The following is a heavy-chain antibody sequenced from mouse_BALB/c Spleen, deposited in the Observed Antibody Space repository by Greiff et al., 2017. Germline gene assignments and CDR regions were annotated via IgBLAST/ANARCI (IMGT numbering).Heavy chain of an antibody. V-gene: IGHV5-17*02. Sequence: EVKLVESGGGLVQPGGSRKLSCAASGFTFSSFGMHWVRQAPEKGLEWVAYISSGSSTIYYADTVKGRFTISRDNPKNTLFLQMTSLRSEDTAMYYCARSKYGNWYFDVWGAGTTVTVSS. CDR2: ISSGSSTI. D-gene: IGHD2-10*02. CDR1: GFTFSSFG. CDR3: ARSKYGNWYFDV. J-gene: IGHJ1*01.